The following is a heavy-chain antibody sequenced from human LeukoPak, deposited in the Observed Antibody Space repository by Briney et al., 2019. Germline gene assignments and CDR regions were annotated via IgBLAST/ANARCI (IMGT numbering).Heavy chain of an antibody. Sequence: GGSLRLSCAASGFTFSSYSMTWVRQAPGKGLEWVSSISSSSSYIYYADSVKGRFTISRDNAKNSLYLQMNSLRAEDTAVYYCAKYSGYSSGGSGYWGQGTLVTVSS. CDR2: ISSSSSYI. CDR1: GFTFSSYS. CDR3: AKYSGYSSGGSGY. V-gene: IGHV3-21*01. J-gene: IGHJ4*02. D-gene: IGHD6-19*01.